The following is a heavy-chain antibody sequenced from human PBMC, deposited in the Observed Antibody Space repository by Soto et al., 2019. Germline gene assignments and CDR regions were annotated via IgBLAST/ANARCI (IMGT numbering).Heavy chain of an antibody. CDR1: GGSFSGYY. Sequence: QVQLQQWGAGLLKPSETLSLTCAVYGGSFSGYYWSWIRQPPGKGLEWIGEINHSGSTNYNPSLKSRVNISVDPSKNQFSLKLSSVTAADTAVYYCARRWLRSYYYGMDVWGQGTTVTVSS. V-gene: IGHV4-34*01. CDR3: ARRWLRSYYYGMDV. CDR2: INHSGST. D-gene: IGHD5-12*01. J-gene: IGHJ6*02.